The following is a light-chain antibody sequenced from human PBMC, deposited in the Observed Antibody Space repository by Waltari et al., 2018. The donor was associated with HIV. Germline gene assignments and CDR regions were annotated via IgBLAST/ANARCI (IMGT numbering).Light chain of an antibody. J-gene: IGLJ2*01. CDR1: TANLGANF. V-gene: IGLV1-47*01. Sequence: QSVLTQPPSASGTPGQKVTISCSGGTANLGANFVFWFQQSPGTAPKLLIYRDNLRHSGVPARFSGSKSGTSASLTISGLRSDDEAHYFCAVLDDTLGGGVFGGGTKLTVL. CDR3: AVLDDTLGGGV. CDR2: RDN.